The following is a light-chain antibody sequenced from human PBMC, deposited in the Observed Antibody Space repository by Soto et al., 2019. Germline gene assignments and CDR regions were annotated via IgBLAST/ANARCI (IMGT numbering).Light chain of an antibody. CDR2: DVS. J-gene: IGLJ1*01. Sequence: QSVLTQPASVSGSPGQSIAISCTGTSSVVGGYSYVSWYQQQPGKAPRLVISDVSNRPSGVSDRFSGSKSGNTASLTISGLQTEDEADYYCASYTTRSTYVFGTGTKVTVL. V-gene: IGLV2-14*01. CDR3: ASYTTRSTYV. CDR1: SSVVGGYSY.